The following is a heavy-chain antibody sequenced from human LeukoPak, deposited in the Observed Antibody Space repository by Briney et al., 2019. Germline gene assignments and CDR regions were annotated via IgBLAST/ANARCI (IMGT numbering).Heavy chain of an antibody. Sequence: GGSLRLSCAASGFTFSDYYMSWIRQAPGKGLEWVSYISSSGSTIYYADSVKGRFTISRDNAKNSLYLQMNSLRAEDTAVYYCARSPLLIRGVIIDYYFDYWGQGTLVTVSS. J-gene: IGHJ4*02. CDR3: ARSPLLIRGVIIDYYFDY. CDR2: ISSSGSTI. D-gene: IGHD3-10*01. V-gene: IGHV3-11*01. CDR1: GFTFSDYY.